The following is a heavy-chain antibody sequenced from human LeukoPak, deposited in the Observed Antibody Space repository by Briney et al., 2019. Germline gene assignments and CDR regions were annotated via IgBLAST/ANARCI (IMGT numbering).Heavy chain of an antibody. Sequence: PGGSLRLSCAASGFTFSSYGMHWVRQAPGKGLEWVAFIRYDGSNKYYADSVKGRFTISRDNSKNTLYLQMNSLRAEDTAVYYCAKGYCSGGSCWWYDAFDIWGQGTMVTVSS. J-gene: IGHJ3*02. D-gene: IGHD2-15*01. CDR3: AKGYCSGGSCWWYDAFDI. V-gene: IGHV3-30*02. CDR2: IRYDGSNK. CDR1: GFTFSSYG.